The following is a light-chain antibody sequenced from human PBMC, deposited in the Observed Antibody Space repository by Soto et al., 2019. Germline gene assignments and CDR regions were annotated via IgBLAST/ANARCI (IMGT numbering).Light chain of an antibody. J-gene: IGKJ1*01. CDR1: QSVSSNY. Sequence: EIVLTQSPGTLPLSPGERATLSCRASQSVSSNYLAWYQQKPGQAPRLLIYATSNRATGIPDRFSGSRSGTDFTLTISRLEPEDFAVYYCQQYGSSPGTFGQGTKVDI. CDR3: QQYGSSPGT. V-gene: IGKV3-20*01. CDR2: ATS.